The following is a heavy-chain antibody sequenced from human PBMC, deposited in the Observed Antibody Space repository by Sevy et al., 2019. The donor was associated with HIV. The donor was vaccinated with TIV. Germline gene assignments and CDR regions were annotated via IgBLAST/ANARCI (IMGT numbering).Heavy chain of an antibody. CDR1: GDTFSKYV. D-gene: IGHD2-21*02. CDR2: IIPVYGTT. CDR3: ARDMTCGGDCYYFDN. V-gene: IGHV1-69*05. J-gene: IGHJ4*02. Sequence: ASVKVSCKASGDTFSKYVISWVRQAPGQGLEWMGGIIPVYGTTNYAQKFQARVTFTTDASTSTVYMELSRLRSEDTAVYYCARDMTCGGDCYYFDNWGQGTLVTVSS.